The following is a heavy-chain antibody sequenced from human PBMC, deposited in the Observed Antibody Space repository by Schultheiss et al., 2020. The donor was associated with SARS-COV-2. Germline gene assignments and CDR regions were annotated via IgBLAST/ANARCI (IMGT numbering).Heavy chain of an antibody. CDR3: ARDASSNFDNWFDP. Sequence: ASVKVSCKASGGTFSSYAISWVRQAPGQGLEWMGWISAYNGNTHYAQKLQGRVTLTTETSTSTAYMELRSLRSDDTAVYYCARDASSNFDNWFDPWGQGTLVTVSS. V-gene: IGHV1-18*01. J-gene: IGHJ5*02. CDR1: GGTFSSYA. CDR2: ISAYNGNT. D-gene: IGHD6-13*01.